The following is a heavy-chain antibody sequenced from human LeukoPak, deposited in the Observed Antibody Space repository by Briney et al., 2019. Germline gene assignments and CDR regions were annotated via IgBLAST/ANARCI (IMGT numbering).Heavy chain of an antibody. CDR3: ARAPIVVVHPGAAGHATSFDY. V-gene: IGHV4-34*01. Sequence: SETLSLTCAVYGGSFSGYYWSWIRQPPGKGLEWIGEINHSGSTNYNPSLKSRVTISVDTSKNQFSLKLSSVPAADTAVYYCARAPIVVVHPGAAGHATSFDYWGQGTLVTVSS. CDR2: INHSGST. J-gene: IGHJ4*02. D-gene: IGHD2-2*01. CDR1: GGSFSGYY.